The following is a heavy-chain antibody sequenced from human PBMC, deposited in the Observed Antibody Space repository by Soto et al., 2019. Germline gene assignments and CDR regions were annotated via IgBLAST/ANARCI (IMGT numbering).Heavy chain of an antibody. V-gene: IGHV4-30-4*01. D-gene: IGHD6-19*01. J-gene: IGHJ4*02. CDR1: GGSISSGDYY. CDR3: ARDGGPIAVAGFDY. CDR2: IYYSGST. Sequence: QVQLQESGPGLVKPSQTLSLTCTVSGGSISSGDYYWSWIRQPPGKGLEWTGYIYYSGSTYYNPSLKLRVTMSVDSSKNQFSLKLSSVTAADTAVYYCARDGGPIAVAGFDYWGQGTLVTVSS.